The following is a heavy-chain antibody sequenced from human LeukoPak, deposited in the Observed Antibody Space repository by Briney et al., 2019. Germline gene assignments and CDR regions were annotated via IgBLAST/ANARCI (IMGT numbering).Heavy chain of an antibody. CDR2: IYYSGST. CDR1: GGSISSYY. CDR3: AGQSSSWYHYFDY. Sequence: SETLSLTCTVSGGSISSYYWSWIRQPPGKGLEWIGYIYYSGSTNYNPSLKSRVTISVDTSKNQFSLKLSSVTAANTAVYYCAGQSSSWYHYFDYWGQGTLVTVSS. V-gene: IGHV4-59*01. J-gene: IGHJ4*02. D-gene: IGHD6-13*01.